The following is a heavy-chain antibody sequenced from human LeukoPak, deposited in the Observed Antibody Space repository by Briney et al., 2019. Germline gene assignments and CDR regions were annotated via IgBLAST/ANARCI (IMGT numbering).Heavy chain of an antibody. Sequence: SETLSLTCTVSGYSISSGYYWGWIRQPPGKGLEWIGYIYYSGSTNYNPSLKSRVTISVDTSKNQFSLKLSSVTAADTAVYYCARDSLILTAFDIWGQGTMVTISS. CDR3: ARDSLILTAFDI. CDR1: GYSISSGYY. D-gene: IGHD2-8*01. V-gene: IGHV4-38-2*02. CDR2: IYYSGST. J-gene: IGHJ3*02.